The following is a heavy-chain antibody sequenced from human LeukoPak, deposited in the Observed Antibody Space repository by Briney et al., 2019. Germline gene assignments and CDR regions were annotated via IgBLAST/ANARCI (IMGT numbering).Heavy chain of an antibody. CDR2: IYYSGST. J-gene: IGHJ4*02. V-gene: IGHV4-39*07. D-gene: IGHD3-10*01. CDR3: ARGIGVRGVCLGY. CDR1: GDSISSSSYY. Sequence: SETLSLTCTVSGDSISSSSYYWGWIRQPPGKGLEWIGSIYYSGSTYYNPSLKSRVTISADTSKNQFSLKLSSVTAADTAVYYCARGIGVRGVCLGYWGQGTLVTVSS.